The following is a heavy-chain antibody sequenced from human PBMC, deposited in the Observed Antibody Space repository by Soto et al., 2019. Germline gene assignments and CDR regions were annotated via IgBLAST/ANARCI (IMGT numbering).Heavy chain of an antibody. Sequence: EVQLVESGGGLVQPGGSLRLSCAASGVTFSSYSMNWVRQAPGEGLGWVSYISSSSSTIYYADSGKGRFTISRDNAKNSLYLQMNSLRAEDTAVYYCARDLVNSGYSSYYWGQGTLVTVSS. CDR3: ARDLVNSGYSSYY. CDR2: ISSSSSTI. J-gene: IGHJ4*02. CDR1: GVTFSSYS. D-gene: IGHD3-22*01. V-gene: IGHV3-48*01.